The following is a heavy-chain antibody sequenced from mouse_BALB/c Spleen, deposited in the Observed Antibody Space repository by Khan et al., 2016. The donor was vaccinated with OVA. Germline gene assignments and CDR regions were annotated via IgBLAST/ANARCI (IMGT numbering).Heavy chain of an antibody. CDR1: GYTFTDYI. J-gene: IGHJ2*01. CDR2: IYPGCGTT. Sequence: QVQLQQSGPELVKPGASVKMSCKASGYTFTDYIISWVKQRTGQGLEWIGDIYPGCGTTHYNEKFKGKATLTADKSSNTAYMQLNSLTSEDSAIXFCARVGTTVADYWGQGTTLTVSS. CDR3: ARVGTTVADY. D-gene: IGHD1-1*01. V-gene: IGHV1-77*01.